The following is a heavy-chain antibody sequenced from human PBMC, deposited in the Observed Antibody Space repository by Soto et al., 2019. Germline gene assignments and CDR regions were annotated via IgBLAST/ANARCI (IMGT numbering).Heavy chain of an antibody. CDR1: GFTFSSYW. V-gene: IGHV3-74*01. J-gene: IGHJ4*02. CDR2: INPGGTIT. Sequence: EEQLVGSGGGLVQPGGSLRLSCAASGFTFSSYWMHWVRQAPGKGLVWVSRINPGGTITDYADSVKGRFTISRDNAKNTVYLQVNSLRGDDTAEYFCARVPIGKYGVWNYWGQGTLVTVSS. D-gene: IGHD2-8*01. CDR3: ARVPIGKYGVWNY.